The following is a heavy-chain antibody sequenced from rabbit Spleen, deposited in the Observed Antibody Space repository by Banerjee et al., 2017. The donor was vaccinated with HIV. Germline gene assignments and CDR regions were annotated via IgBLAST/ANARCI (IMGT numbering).Heavy chain of an antibody. V-gene: IGHV1S45*01. D-gene: IGHD1-1*01. CDR1: GFFFINKYV. Sequence: QEQLVESGGGLVKPGASLTLTCKASGFFFINKYVMCWVRQAPGKGLEWIACINTRTGATAYANWAKGRFTISRTSSTTVTLQMTSLTAADTAIYFCARDLVGVIGWNFYLWGPGTLVTVS. CDR2: INTRTGAT. CDR3: ARDLVGVIGWNFYL. J-gene: IGHJ4*01.